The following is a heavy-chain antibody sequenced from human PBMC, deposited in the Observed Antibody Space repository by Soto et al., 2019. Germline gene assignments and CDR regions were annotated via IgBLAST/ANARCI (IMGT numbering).Heavy chain of an antibody. CDR1: GGSISSGDYY. Sequence: QVQLQESGPGLVKPSQTLSLTCTVSGGSISSGDYYWSWIRQPPGKGLEWIGYIYYSGSTYYNPSLKSRVTISVDTSKNQFSLKLSSVTAADTAVYYCASLGYCISTSCEGWLGYPDLDVWGQGTTVTVSS. V-gene: IGHV4-30-4*01. CDR3: ASLGYCISTSCEGWLGYPDLDV. D-gene: IGHD2-2*01. J-gene: IGHJ6*02. CDR2: IYYSGST.